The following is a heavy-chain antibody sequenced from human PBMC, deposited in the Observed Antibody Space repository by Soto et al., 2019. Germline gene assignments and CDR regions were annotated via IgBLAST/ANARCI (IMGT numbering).Heavy chain of an antibody. D-gene: IGHD3-22*01. CDR3: TTDSYSTIIIVRFDY. CDR2: IYYSGST. CDR1: GGSISGYY. V-gene: IGHV4-59*01. J-gene: IGHJ4*01. Sequence: SETLSLTCTVSGGSISGYYWSWIRQPPGKGLEWIGYIYYSGSTNYNPSLKSRVTISVDTSKNQFSLKLSSVTAADTAVYYCTTDSYSTIIIVRFDYWGHGTLVTVSS.